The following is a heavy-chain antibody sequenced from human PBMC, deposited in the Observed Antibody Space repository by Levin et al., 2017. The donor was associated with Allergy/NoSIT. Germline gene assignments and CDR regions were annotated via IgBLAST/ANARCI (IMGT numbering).Heavy chain of an antibody. CDR2: IYHSGST. Sequence: SETLSLTCAVSGGSISSSNWWSWVRQPPGKGLEWIGEIYHSGSTNYNPSLKSRVTISVDKSKNQFSLKLSSVTAADTAVYYCARETYYDYVWGSYRADAFDIWGQGTMVTVSS. CDR3: ARETYYDYVWGSYRADAFDI. V-gene: IGHV4-4*02. J-gene: IGHJ3*02. D-gene: IGHD3-16*02. CDR1: GGSISSSNW.